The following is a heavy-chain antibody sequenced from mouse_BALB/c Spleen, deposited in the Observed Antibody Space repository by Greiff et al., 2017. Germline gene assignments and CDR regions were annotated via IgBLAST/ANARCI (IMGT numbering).Heavy chain of an antibody. V-gene: IGHV1-5*01. CDR3: TRRIGRRAMDY. CDR1: GYTFTSYW. D-gene: IGHD3-1*01. Sequence: VQLQQSGTVLARPGASVKMSCKASGYTFTSYWMHWEKQRPGQGLEWIGAIYPGNSDTSYNQKFKGKAKLTAVTSTSTAYMELSSLTNEDSAVYYCTRRIGRRAMDYWGQGTSVTVSS. CDR2: IYPGNSDT. J-gene: IGHJ4*01.